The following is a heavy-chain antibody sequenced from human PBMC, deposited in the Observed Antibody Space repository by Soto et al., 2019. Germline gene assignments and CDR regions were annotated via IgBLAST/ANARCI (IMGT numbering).Heavy chain of an antibody. CDR3: ASLGRETTDGSDAFDI. Sequence: QLQLQESGPGLVKPSETLSLTCTVSGGSISSSSYYWGWIRQPPRKGLEWIGSIYYSGSTYYNPSLKSRVTISVDTSKNQFSLKLSSVTAADTAVYYCASLGRETTDGSDAFDIWGQGTMVTVSS. D-gene: IGHD1-26*01. J-gene: IGHJ3*02. CDR1: GGSISSSSYY. CDR2: IYYSGST. V-gene: IGHV4-39*01.